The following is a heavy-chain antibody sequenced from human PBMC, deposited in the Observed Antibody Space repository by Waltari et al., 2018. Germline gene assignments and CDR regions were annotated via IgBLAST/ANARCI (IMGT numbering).Heavy chain of an antibody. CDR1: GSAFSVYN. Sequence: QVQLQQWGAGLWKPSETPSLTCDVSGSAFSVYNLNWIRQPPGKGLEWIGEINHSGGNAYNASPQRRVTVFLDTLKNEFALRLSSVTVADTATYYCARGRPSGDDRLLGFSDWGQGTRVTVSS. CDR3: ARGRPSGDDRLLGFSD. D-gene: IGHD4-17*01. V-gene: IGHV4-34*02. J-gene: IGHJ4*02. CDR2: INHSGGN.